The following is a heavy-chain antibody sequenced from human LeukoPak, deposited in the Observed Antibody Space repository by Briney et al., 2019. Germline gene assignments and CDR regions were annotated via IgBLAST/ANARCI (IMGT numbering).Heavy chain of an antibody. Sequence: GGSLRLSCAASGFTFNSYAMHWVRQAPGKGLEWVAVISSDGSNNYYADSVKGRFTISRDNSKNTLYLQVNSLRAEDTAVYYCAKTKLLLWFGPYFDYWGQGTLVTVSS. CDR2: ISSDGSNN. V-gene: IGHV3-30-3*02. CDR1: GFTFNSYA. CDR3: AKTKLLLWFGPYFDY. J-gene: IGHJ4*02. D-gene: IGHD3-10*01.